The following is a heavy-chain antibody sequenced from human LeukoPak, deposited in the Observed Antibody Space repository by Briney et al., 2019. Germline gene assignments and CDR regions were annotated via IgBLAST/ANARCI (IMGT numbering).Heavy chain of an antibody. J-gene: IGHJ6*03. D-gene: IGHD5-12*01. Sequence: PSETLSLTCAVYGGSFSGYYWSWIRQPPGKGLEWIGEINHSGSTNYNPSLKSRVTISVDTSKNQFSLKLSSVPAADTAVYYCARVSGYENYYYYMDVWGKGTTVTVSS. V-gene: IGHV4-34*01. CDR2: INHSGST. CDR1: GGSFSGYY. CDR3: ARVSGYENYYYYMDV.